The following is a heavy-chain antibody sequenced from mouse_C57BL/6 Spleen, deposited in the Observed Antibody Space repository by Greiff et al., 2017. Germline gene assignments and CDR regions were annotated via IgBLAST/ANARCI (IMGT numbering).Heavy chain of an antibody. D-gene: IGHD1-1*01. CDR2: IHPNSGST. V-gene: IGHV1-64*01. J-gene: IGHJ2*01. CDR3: ARGPGGSSPYYFDY. Sequence: QVQLQQPGAELVKPGASVKLSCKASGYTFTSYWMHWVKQRPGQGLEWIGMIHPNSGSTNYNEKFKSKATLTVDKSSSTAYMQLSSLTSEDSAVYYCARGPGGSSPYYFDYWGQGTTLTVSS. CDR1: GYTFTSYW.